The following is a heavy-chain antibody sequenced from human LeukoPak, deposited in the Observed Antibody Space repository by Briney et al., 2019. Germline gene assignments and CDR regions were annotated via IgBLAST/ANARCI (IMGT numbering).Heavy chain of an antibody. V-gene: IGHV1-2*02. CDR2: ITPNSGGT. CDR1: GYTFTGFY. J-gene: IGHJ1*01. CDR3: ARDNNGYFHH. D-gene: IGHD1/OR15-1a*01. Sequence: ASVKVSCKASGYTFTGFYLHWVRQAPGQGLEWMGWITPNSGGTDYALKFQGRVTMIRDTSISTAYMELTGLRSDDTAVYYCARDNNGYFHHWGQGTLVTVSS.